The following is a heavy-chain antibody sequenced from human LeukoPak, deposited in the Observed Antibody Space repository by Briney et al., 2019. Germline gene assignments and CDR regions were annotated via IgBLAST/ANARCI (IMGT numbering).Heavy chain of an antibody. CDR1: GYTFTSYG. V-gene: IGHV1-18*01. D-gene: IGHD3-22*01. J-gene: IGHJ4*02. Sequence: GASVMVSCKASGYTFTSYGSSWVRQATGQGLEWMGWISDYNGNTNYSQKLQGSVTMTTDTSTSTAYMELRSQRSDNTVVYYWAREEPDDSSGYYSWGQGTLVTVSS. CDR3: AREEPDDSSGYYS. CDR2: ISDYNGNT.